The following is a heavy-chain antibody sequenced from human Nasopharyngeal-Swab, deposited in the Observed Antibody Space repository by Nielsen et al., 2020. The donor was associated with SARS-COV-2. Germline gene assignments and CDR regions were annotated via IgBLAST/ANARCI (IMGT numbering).Heavy chain of an antibody. CDR1: GFTFSSYA. CDR2: ISYDGSNK. J-gene: IGHJ4*02. D-gene: IGHD3-22*01. Sequence: GESLKISCAASGFTFSSYAMHWVRQAPGKGLEWVAVISYDGSNKYYADSVKGRFTISRDNSKNTLYLQMNSLRAEDTAVYYCAREDGGDTMIVVVTVYWGQGTLVTVSS. CDR3: AREDGGDTMIVVVTVY. V-gene: IGHV3-30*04.